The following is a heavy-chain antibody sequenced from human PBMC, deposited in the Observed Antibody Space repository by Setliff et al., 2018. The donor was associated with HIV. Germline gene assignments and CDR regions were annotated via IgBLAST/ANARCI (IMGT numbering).Heavy chain of an antibody. D-gene: IGHD7-27*01. V-gene: IGHV1-2*02. CDR3: VRRRELGKGLRY. CDR2: IDPDTGAT. J-gene: IGHJ4*01. CDR1: SYTFTDYY. Sequence: GVSVKVSCKASSYTFTDYYVHWVRQAPGQGLEWMGWIDPDTGATNFGRRFQGRLTMSRDTSITTAYMELSSLRSDDTAVIYCVRRRELGKGLRYWGQGTLVTVSS.